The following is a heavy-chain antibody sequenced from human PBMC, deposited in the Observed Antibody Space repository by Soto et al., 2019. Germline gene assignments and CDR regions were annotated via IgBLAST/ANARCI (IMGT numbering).Heavy chain of an antibody. J-gene: IGHJ4*02. CDR2: MSYAGTYK. CDR1: GFTFSDYG. Sequence: QVQLVESGGGVVQPGRSLRLSCAVSGFTFSDYGMHWVRQAPGKGLEWVAVMSYAGTYKYYADSVKGRFTISRDLSGNTLFLQMKSLGLEDTAVYFCAKEMYPRTVLDSSSPWGDYWGQGTLVTVSS. CDR3: AKEMYPRTVLDSSSPWGDY. D-gene: IGHD6-6*01. V-gene: IGHV3-30*18.